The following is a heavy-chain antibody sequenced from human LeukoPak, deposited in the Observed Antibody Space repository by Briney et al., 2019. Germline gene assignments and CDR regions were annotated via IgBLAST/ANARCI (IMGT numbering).Heavy chain of an antibody. CDR2: INSNSGGT. D-gene: IGHD2-15*01. J-gene: IGHJ4*02. CDR1: GYTFTGYY. V-gene: IGHV1-2*04. CDR3: ARTHGYCSGGSCYGLDFDY. Sequence: ASVKVSCKASGYTFTGYYMHWVRQAPGQGLEWMGWINSNSGGTNYAQKFQGWVTMTRDTSISTAYMELSRLRSDDTAVYYCARTHGYCSGGSCYGLDFDYWGQGTLVTVSS.